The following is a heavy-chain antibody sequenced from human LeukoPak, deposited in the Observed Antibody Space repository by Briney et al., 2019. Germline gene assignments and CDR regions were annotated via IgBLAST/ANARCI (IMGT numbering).Heavy chain of an antibody. J-gene: IGHJ1*01. V-gene: IGHV3-30*02. CDR2: IRYDGSNK. Sequence: GGSLRLSCAASGFTFSSYGMHWVRQAPGKGLEWVAFIRYDGSNKYYADSVKGRFTISRDNSKNTLYLQMNSLRAEDTALYYCAKGQQLVSEYFQHWGQGTLVTVSS. CDR1: GFTFSSYG. CDR3: AKGQQLVSEYFQH. D-gene: IGHD6-13*01.